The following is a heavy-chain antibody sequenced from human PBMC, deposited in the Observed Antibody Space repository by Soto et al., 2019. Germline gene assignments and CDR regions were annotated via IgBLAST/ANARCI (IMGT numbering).Heavy chain of an antibody. Sequence: SETLSLTCSVSGGSVRSGNHFWNWIRQPPGRGLEWLGYMYYTGDTNYNPSLKSRVSMSVDTSKDQFSLNLTSLTAADTAVYYCARGGEPLGYYGLDVWGQGTTVTVSS. J-gene: IGHJ6*02. CDR2: MYYTGDT. CDR1: GGSVRSGNHF. CDR3: ARGGEPLGYYGLDV. V-gene: IGHV4-61*01.